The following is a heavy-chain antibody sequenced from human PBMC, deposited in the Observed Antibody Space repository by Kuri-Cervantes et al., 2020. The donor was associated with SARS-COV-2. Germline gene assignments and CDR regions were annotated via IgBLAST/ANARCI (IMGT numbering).Heavy chain of an antibody. Sequence: GGSLRLSCAASGFTFSSYSMNRVRQAPGKGLEWVSAISGSGGSTYYADSVKGRFTISRDNSKNSLYLQMNSLRAEDTAVYYCARDHDSSGTWGQGTLVTVSS. J-gene: IGHJ4*02. CDR2: ISGSGGST. CDR1: GFTFSSYS. CDR3: ARDHDSSGT. D-gene: IGHD3-22*01. V-gene: IGHV3-23*01.